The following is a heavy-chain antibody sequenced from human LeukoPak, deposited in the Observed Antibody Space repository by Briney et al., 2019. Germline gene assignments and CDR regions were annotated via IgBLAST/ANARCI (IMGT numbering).Heavy chain of an antibody. V-gene: IGHV3-66*01. J-gene: IGHJ6*02. Sequence: GGSLRLFCAASGFTVSSNYMSWVRQAPGKGLEWVSVIYSGGSTYYADSVKGRFTISRDNSKNTLYLQMNSLRAEDTAVYYCARDGERGYGSGSYFGYYYYGMDVWGQGTTVTVSS. CDR1: GFTVSSNY. CDR2: IYSGGST. D-gene: IGHD3-10*01. CDR3: ARDGERGYGSGSYFGYYYYGMDV.